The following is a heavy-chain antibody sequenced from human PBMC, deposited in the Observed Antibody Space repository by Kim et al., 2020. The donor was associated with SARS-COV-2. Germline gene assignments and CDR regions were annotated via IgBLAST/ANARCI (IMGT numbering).Heavy chain of an antibody. J-gene: IGHJ4*02. V-gene: IGHV3-21*01. CDR3: ARAHCSSTSCYIFDY. D-gene: IGHD2-2*02. CDR1: GFTFSSYS. CDR2: ISSSSSYI. Sequence: GGSLRLSCAASGFTFSSYSMNWVRQAPGKGLEWVSSISSSSSYIYYADSVKGRFTISRDNAKNSLYLQMNSLRAEDTAVYYCARAHCSSTSCYIFDYWGQGTLVTVSS.